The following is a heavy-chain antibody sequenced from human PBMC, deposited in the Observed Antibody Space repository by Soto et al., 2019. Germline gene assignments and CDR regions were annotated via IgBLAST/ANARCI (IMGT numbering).Heavy chain of an antibody. D-gene: IGHD3-10*01. CDR3: ARSYYYASGGHFDD. Sequence: QVQLQESGPGLVKPSGTLSLTCAVSGGSISSSNWWTWVSQPPGKGLEWIGEIYHSGSTNYNPSLKRRVTISVDKSNSQFSLQLSSVTASDTAVYYCARSYYYASGGHFDDWGQGTLVTVSS. CDR1: GGSISSSNW. V-gene: IGHV4-4*02. J-gene: IGHJ4*02. CDR2: IYHSGST.